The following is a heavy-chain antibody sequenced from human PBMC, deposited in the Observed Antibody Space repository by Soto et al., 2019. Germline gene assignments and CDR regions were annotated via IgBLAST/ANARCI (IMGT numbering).Heavy chain of an antibody. D-gene: IGHD3-3*01. V-gene: IGHV4-59*01. CDR3: ARGTYDFWSGYYDY. CDR2: IYYSGST. Sequence: SETLSLTCTVSGGSISSYYWSWIRQPPGKGLEWIGYIYYSGSTNYNPSLKSRVTISVDTSKNQFSLKLSSVTAADTAVYYCARGTYDFWSGYYDYWGQGTLVTVSS. J-gene: IGHJ4*02. CDR1: GGSISSYY.